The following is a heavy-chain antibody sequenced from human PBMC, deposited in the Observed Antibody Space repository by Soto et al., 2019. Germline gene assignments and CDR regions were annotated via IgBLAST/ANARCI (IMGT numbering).Heavy chain of an antibody. CDR1: GGSISSSNYY. CDR2: IYYSGST. Sequence: QLQLQESGPGLVKPSETLSLTCTVSGGSISSSNYYWGWIRQPPGKGLEWIGSIYYSGSTHYNPSLNSRATTSVDTSKIQFSLTLSSVTAADTAVYYCATQEVGGSYAYTFDPWGQGTLVTVSS. D-gene: IGHD1-26*01. J-gene: IGHJ5*02. V-gene: IGHV4-39*01. CDR3: ATQEVGGSYAYTFDP.